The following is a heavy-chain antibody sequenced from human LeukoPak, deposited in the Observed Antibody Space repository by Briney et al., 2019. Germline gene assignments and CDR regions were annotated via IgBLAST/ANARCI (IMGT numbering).Heavy chain of an antibody. CDR1: GFTFSSYS. D-gene: IGHD3-22*01. CDR3: ASGTGYGSSAYFY. CDR2: ISSSSSYI. V-gene: IGHV3-21*01. J-gene: IGHJ4*02. Sequence: GGSLRLSCAASGFTFSSYSMNWVRQAPGKGLEWVSSISSSSSYIYYADSVKGRFTISRDNAKNSLYLQMNSLRAEDTAVYYCASGTGYGSSAYFYWGQGTLVTVSS.